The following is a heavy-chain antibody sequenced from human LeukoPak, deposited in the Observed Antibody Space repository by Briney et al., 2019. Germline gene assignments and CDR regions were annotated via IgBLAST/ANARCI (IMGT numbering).Heavy chain of an antibody. CDR1: GFTFSSFE. Sequence: GGSLRLSCAASGFTFSSFEMNWVRQAPGKGLEWVSYISISGSTIYYADSVKGRFTISRDNAKNSLYLQMNSLRAEDTAVYYCARSGWYYDILTGFDYWGQGTLVTVSS. J-gene: IGHJ4*02. V-gene: IGHV3-48*03. D-gene: IGHD3-9*01. CDR2: ISISGSTI. CDR3: ARSGWYYDILTGFDY.